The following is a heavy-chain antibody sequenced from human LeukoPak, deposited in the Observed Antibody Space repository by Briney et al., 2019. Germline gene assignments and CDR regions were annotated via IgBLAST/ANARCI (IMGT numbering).Heavy chain of an antibody. CDR2: IYTSGST. V-gene: IGHV4-61*02. Sequence: PSQTLSLTCTVSGGSISSGSYYWSWIRQPAGKGLEWIGRIYTSGSTNYNPSLKSRVTISVDTSKNQFSLKLSSVTAADTAVYYCARVLRFLEWPTWGAFDIWGQGIMVTVSS. CDR1: GGSISSGSYY. CDR3: ARVLRFLEWPTWGAFDI. J-gene: IGHJ3*02. D-gene: IGHD3-3*01.